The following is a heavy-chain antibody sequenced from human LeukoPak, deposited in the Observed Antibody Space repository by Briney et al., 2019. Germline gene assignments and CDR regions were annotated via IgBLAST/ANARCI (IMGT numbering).Heavy chain of an antibody. J-gene: IGHJ4*02. Sequence: SETLSLTCTVSGGSISNYYWGWIRQSPGKGLEWIGSIYRSGSTYSNPSLKSRVTISVDTSKNQFSLKLSSVTAADTAVYYCARGEGLATFFLDYWGQGTLVTVSS. CDR1: GGSISNYY. D-gene: IGHD1-26*01. CDR2: IYRSGST. CDR3: ARGEGLATFFLDY. V-gene: IGHV4-38-2*02.